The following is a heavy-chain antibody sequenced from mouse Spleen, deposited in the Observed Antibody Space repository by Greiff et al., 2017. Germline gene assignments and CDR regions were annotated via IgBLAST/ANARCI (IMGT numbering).Heavy chain of an antibody. V-gene: IGHV3-1*01. CDR1: GYSITSGYD. CDR2: ISYSGST. D-gene: IGHD4-1*01. CDR3: AREGLTGLYAMDY. J-gene: IGHJ4*01. Sequence: DVQLQESGPGMVKPSQSLSLTCTVTGYSITSGYDWHWIRHFPGNKLEWMGYISYSGSTNYNPSLKSRISITHDTSKNHFFLKLNSVTTEDTATYYCAREGLTGLYAMDYWGQGTSVTVSS.